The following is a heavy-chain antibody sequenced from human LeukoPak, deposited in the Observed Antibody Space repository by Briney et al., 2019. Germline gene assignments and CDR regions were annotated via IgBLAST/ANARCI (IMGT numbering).Heavy chain of an antibody. Sequence: SETLTVTCTVSGGSISSSSYYWGWIRQPPGKGLEWIGSTYYSGSTYYNPSLKSRVTITVDTSKNQFSLKLSSVTAADTAVYYCVQGPSIAAAGITWFDCWGQGTLVTVSS. J-gene: IGHJ5*01. CDR3: VQGPSIAAAGITWFDC. CDR2: TYYSGST. D-gene: IGHD6-13*01. V-gene: IGHV4-39*01. CDR1: GGSISSSSYY.